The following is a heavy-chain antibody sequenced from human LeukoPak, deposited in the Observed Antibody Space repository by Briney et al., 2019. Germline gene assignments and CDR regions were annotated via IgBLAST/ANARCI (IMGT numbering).Heavy chain of an antibody. Sequence: PGGSLRLSCAASGFTFSSYGMHWVRQAPGKGLEWVAAIWYDGSNTYYADSVKGRFTISRDNSKNTLYLQMNSLRAEDTAVYYCARIGYCSGGSCYWVYFDYWGQGTLVTVSS. D-gene: IGHD2-15*01. V-gene: IGHV3-33*01. CDR1: GFTFSSYG. CDR3: ARIGYCSGGSCYWVYFDY. J-gene: IGHJ4*02. CDR2: IWYDGSNT.